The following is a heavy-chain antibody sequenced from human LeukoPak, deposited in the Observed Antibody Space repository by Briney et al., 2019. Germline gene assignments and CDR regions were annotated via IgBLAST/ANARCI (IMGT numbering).Heavy chain of an antibody. D-gene: IGHD2-21*01. Sequence: PGGSLRLFCATSGFTFTNVWMTWVRQAPGKGLEWVGRIRSKTDGGTTDYAAPVKGRFIISRDDSKNTLYLQMNSLKTEDTAVYSCATVGYGGDSDYFDFWGQGTLVTVSS. CDR3: ATVGYGGDSDYFDF. V-gene: IGHV3-15*01. CDR1: GFTFTNVW. J-gene: IGHJ4*02. CDR2: IRSKTDGGTT.